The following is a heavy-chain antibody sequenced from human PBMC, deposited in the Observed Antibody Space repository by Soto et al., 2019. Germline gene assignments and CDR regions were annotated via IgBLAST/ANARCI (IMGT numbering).Heavy chain of an antibody. CDR2: IIPIFGTA. D-gene: IGHD6-13*01. J-gene: IGHJ6*02. Sequence: QVQLVQSGAEVKKPGSSVKVSCKASGGTFSSYAISWVRQAPGQGLEWMGGIIPIFGTANYAQKFQGRVTITAAESTSTAYMELSSLRSEDTAVYYCARDIAAAGTHYYYYGMDVWGQGTTVTVSS. CDR3: ARDIAAAGTHYYYYGMDV. V-gene: IGHV1-69*12. CDR1: GGTFSSYA.